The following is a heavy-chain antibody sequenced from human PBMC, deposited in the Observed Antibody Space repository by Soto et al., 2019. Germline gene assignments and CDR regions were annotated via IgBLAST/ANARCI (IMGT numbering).Heavy chain of an antibody. D-gene: IGHD2-15*01. CDR1: GGSISSSSYY. CDR2: IYYSGST. CDR3: ARHTPAISISDH. V-gene: IGHV4-39*01. Sequence: SETLSLTCTVSGGSISSSSYYWGWIRQPPGKGLEWIGSIYYSGSTYYNPSLKSRVAISLDTSKSQFSLKLTSVTATDTAVYYCARHTPAISISDHWGQGTLVTVSS. J-gene: IGHJ4*02.